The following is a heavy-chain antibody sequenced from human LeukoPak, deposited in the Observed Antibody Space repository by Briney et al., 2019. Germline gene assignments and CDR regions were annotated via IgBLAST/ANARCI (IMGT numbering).Heavy chain of an antibody. J-gene: IGHJ4*02. CDR2: ISGSGGST. CDR1: GFTFSSYA. Sequence: AGGSLRLSCAASGFTFSSYAMSWVRQAPGKGLEWVSAISGSGGSTYYADSVKGRFTISRDNSKNTLYLQMNSLKTEDTAVYYCTREYYDFWSGYEGAGYFDYWGQGTLVTVSS. D-gene: IGHD3-3*01. V-gene: IGHV3-23*01. CDR3: TREYYDFWSGYEGAGYFDY.